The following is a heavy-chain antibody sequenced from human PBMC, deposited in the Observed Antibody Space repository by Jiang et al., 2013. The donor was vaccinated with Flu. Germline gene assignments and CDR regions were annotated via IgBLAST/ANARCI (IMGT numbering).Heavy chain of an antibody. Sequence: SQTLSLTCAVSRGSVSSGDYFWTWIRQPPGKGLEFVAYIYNSGDTYHNPSLKGRDTISVDTSKNQFSLKLRSVTVADTGVYCCAAATSVTMWAFDIWGQGAMVTVTS. D-gene: IGHD4/OR15-4a*01. J-gene: IGHJ3*02. CDR3: AAATSVTMWAFDI. CDR1: RGSVSSGDYF. CDR2: IYNSGDT. V-gene: IGHV4-30-4*01.